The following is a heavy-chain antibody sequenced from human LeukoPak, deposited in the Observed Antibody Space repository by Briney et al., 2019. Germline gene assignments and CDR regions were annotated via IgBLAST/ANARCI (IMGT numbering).Heavy chain of an antibody. J-gene: IGHJ3*02. CDR1: GGSISSSSYY. CDR3: AGLETNYDFWSGYHTELGDI. D-gene: IGHD3-3*01. CDR2: IYYSGST. V-gene: IGHV4-39*01. Sequence: PSETLSLTCTVSGGSISSSSYYWGWIRQPPGKGLEWIGSIYYSGSTYYNPSLKSRVTISVDTSKNQFSLKLSSVTAADTAVYYCAGLETNYDFWSGYHTELGDIWGQGTMVTVSS.